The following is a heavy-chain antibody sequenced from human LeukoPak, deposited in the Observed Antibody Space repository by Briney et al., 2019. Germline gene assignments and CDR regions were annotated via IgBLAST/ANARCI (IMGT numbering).Heavy chain of an antibody. J-gene: IGHJ4*02. V-gene: IGHV3-7*03. CDR1: RFTFSSYW. D-gene: IGHD3-22*01. Sequence: WGSLRLSCAASRFTFSSYWMSWVRQAPGKGLEWVANIKQDGSEKYYVDSMKGRFTISKDNAKNSLYLQMNSLRAEDTAVYYCARDFDYYDDSGYQTYYFDYWGQGTLVTVSS. CDR2: IKQDGSEK. CDR3: ARDFDYYDDSGYQTYYFDY.